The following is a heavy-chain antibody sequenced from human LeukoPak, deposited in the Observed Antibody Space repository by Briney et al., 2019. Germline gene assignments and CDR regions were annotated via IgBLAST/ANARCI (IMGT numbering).Heavy chain of an antibody. V-gene: IGHV1-8*03. CDR3: ARTTSFTASGYDY. J-gene: IGHJ4*02. D-gene: IGHD6-25*01. Sequence: ASVTVSCKAARYTFTNYHINWVRQAPGQGLEWMGWMNPNNGDSGYAQKFQGRVTITRDTSISTSYMELRSLMSDDTAVYFCARTTSFTASGYDYWGQGTLVTVSS. CDR2: MNPNNGDS. CDR1: RYTFTNYH.